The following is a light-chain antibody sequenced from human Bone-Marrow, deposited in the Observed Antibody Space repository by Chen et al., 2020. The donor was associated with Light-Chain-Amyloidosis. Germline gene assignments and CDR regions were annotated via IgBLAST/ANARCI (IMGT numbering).Light chain of an antibody. CDR2: EDD. V-gene: IGLV6-57*01. CDR1: RGSIATNY. CDR3: QSYQGSSQGV. J-gene: IGLJ3*02. Sequence: NFMLTQPHSVSESPGKTVIISCTRSRGSIATNYVPWYQQHPGSSPTTVIYEDDQSPSGVPDRFSGSIGRSSNSASLPISGLKTEDEADYDWQSYQGSSQGVFGGGTKLTVL.